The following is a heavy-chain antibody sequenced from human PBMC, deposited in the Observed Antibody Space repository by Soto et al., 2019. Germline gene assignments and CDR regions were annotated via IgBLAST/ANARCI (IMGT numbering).Heavy chain of an antibody. Sequence: QLQLQESGPGLVKPSETLSLTCTVSGGSISSSSYYWGWIRQPPGKGLEWIGSIYYSGSPYYNPSLKSRVTISVDTSKNQFSLKLSSVTAADTAVYYCARRIAALYYMDVWGKGTTVTVSS. J-gene: IGHJ6*03. D-gene: IGHD6-13*01. CDR2: IYYSGSP. CDR1: GGSISSSSYY. CDR3: ARRIAALYYMDV. V-gene: IGHV4-39*01.